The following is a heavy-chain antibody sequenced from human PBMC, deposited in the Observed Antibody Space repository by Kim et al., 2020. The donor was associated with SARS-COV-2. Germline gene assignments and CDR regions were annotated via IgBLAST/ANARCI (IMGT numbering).Heavy chain of an antibody. V-gene: IGHV3-74*01. CDR3: TGPQIRFDP. J-gene: IGHJ5*02. CDR1: GFTFSSYW. CDR2: INSDGSST. Sequence: GGSLRLSCAASGFTFSSYWMHWVRQAPGKGLVWVSRINSDGSSTSYADSVKGRFAISRDNAKNTLYLQMNSLRAEDTAVYYCTGPQIRFDPWGQGTLVTVSS.